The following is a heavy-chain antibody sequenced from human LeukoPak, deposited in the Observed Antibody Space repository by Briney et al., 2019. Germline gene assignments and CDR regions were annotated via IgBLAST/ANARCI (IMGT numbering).Heavy chain of an antibody. D-gene: IGHD3-10*01. J-gene: IGHJ5*02. CDR3: VRDYYGSGSYPPFDP. V-gene: IGHV1-2*02. CDR1: GYTFTGYY. CDR2: INPNSGGT. Sequence: GASVEVSCKASGYTFTGYYMHWVRQAPGQGLELMGWINPNSGGTHYAQNFQGRVTMTTDTSISTAYMDLSSLRSDDTAIYYCVRDYYGSGSYPPFDPWGHGTLVTVSS.